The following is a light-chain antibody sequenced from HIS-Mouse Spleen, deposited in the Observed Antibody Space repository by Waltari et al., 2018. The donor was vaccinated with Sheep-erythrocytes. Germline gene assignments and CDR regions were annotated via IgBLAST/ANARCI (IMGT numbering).Light chain of an antibody. Sequence: DIVMTQSPDSLAVSLGERATINCKSSQSVLYSSNNKNYLAWYQQKPGQPPKLLIYRASTRESGVPDRFSGGGSGTDFTLTISSLQAEDVAVYYCQQYYSTLLTFGGGTK. CDR2: RAS. V-gene: IGKV4-1*01. CDR1: QSVLYSSNNKNY. CDR3: QQYYSTLLT. J-gene: IGKJ4*01.